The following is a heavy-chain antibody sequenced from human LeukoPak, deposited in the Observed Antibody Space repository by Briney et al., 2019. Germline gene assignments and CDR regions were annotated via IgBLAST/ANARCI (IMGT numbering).Heavy chain of an antibody. CDR2: IYYSGST. D-gene: IGHD2-21*02. CDR3: ARDKKGGGDVDY. Sequence: SETRSLTCTVSGGSISSYYWSWIRQPPGKGLEWIGYIYYSGSTNYNPSLKSRVTISVDTSKNQFSLKLSSVTAADTAVYYCARDKKGGGDVDYWGQGTLVTVSS. V-gene: IGHV4-59*01. CDR1: GGSISSYY. J-gene: IGHJ4*02.